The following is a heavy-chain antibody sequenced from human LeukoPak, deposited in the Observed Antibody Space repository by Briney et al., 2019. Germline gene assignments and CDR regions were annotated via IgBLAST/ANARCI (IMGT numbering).Heavy chain of an antibody. V-gene: IGHV4-59*01. CDR1: GGSISSYY. J-gene: IGHJ3*02. Sequence: ETLSLTCTVSGGSISSYYWSWIRQPPGKGLEWIGYIYYSGSTNYNPSLKSRVTISVDTCKKQFSLKLSSVTAADTAVYYCARMYYYDSSGYFGDAFDIWGQGTMVTVSS. D-gene: IGHD3-22*01. CDR3: ARMYYYDSSGYFGDAFDI. CDR2: IYYSGST.